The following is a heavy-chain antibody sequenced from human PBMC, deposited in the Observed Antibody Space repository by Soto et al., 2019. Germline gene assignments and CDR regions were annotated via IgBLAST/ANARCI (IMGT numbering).Heavy chain of an antibody. J-gene: IGHJ5*02. D-gene: IGHD2-2*01. V-gene: IGHV4-31*03. Sequence: SETLSLTCTVSGGSISSGGYYWSWIRQHPGKGLEWIGYIYYSGSTYYNPSLKSRVTISVDTSKNQFSLKLSSVTAADTAVYYCARVGDIVVVPAAIRRWFDPWGQGTLVTV. CDR3: ARVGDIVVVPAAIRRWFDP. CDR2: IYYSGST. CDR1: GGSISSGGYY.